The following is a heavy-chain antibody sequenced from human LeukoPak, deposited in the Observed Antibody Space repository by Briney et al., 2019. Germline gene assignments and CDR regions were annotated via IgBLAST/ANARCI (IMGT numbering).Heavy chain of an antibody. CDR3: ARWGEHSALRVHAFDV. J-gene: IGHJ3*01. Sequence: PGGSLRLSCPASGFTVSSNYMSWVRQAPGKGLEWVSVIYSGGSTYYADSVKGRFTISRDNSKNTLYLQMNSLRAEDTAVYYCARWGEHSALRVHAFDVWGQGTMVTVSS. CDR1: GFTVSSNY. D-gene: IGHD3-10*01. V-gene: IGHV3-66*01. CDR2: IYSGGST.